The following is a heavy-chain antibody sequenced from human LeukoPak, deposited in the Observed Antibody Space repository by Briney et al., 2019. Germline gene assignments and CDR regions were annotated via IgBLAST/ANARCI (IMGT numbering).Heavy chain of an antibody. V-gene: IGHV1-69*04. J-gene: IGHJ4*02. Sequence: SVKVSCKASGGTFSSYTISWVRQAPGQGLEWVGRIIPILGIANYAQKLQGRVTITADKSTSTAYMELRSLRSDDTAVYYCAREAHFCSGGSCSNYWGQGTLVTVSS. CDR1: GGTFSSYT. CDR3: AREAHFCSGGSCSNY. CDR2: IIPILGIA. D-gene: IGHD2-15*01.